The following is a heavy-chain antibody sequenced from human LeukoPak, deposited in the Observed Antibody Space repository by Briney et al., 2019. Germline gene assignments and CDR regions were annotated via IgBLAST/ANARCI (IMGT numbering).Heavy chain of an antibody. Sequence: GGSLRLSCAASGFTFSDYYMSWIRQAPGQGLEWVSYISSSGSTIYYADSVKGRFTISRDNAKNSLYLQMNSLRAEDTAVYYCAREDWNVPYNYYYGMDVWGQGTTVTVSS. CDR3: AREDWNVPYNYYYGMDV. J-gene: IGHJ6*02. CDR2: ISSSGSTI. D-gene: IGHD1-1*01. V-gene: IGHV3-11*01. CDR1: GFTFSDYY.